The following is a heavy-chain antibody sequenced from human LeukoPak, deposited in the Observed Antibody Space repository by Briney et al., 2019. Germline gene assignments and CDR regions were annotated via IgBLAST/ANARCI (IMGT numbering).Heavy chain of an antibody. Sequence: SETLSLTCAVYGGSFSGYYWSWIRQPPGKGLEWIGEINHSGSTNYNPSLKGRVTISVDTSKNQFSLKLSSVTAADTAVYYCARGIVGGYYFDYWGQGTLVTVSS. CDR2: INHSGST. V-gene: IGHV4-34*01. J-gene: IGHJ4*02. CDR3: ARGIVGGYYFDY. CDR1: GGSFSGYY. D-gene: IGHD3-16*01.